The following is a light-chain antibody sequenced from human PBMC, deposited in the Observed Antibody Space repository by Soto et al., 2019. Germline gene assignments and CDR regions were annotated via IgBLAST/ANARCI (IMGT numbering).Light chain of an antibody. CDR2: DAS. J-gene: IGKJ5*01. Sequence: EVVLTQSPGTLSLSPGERATLSCRASQSINTYLAWYQQKPGQAPRLLIYDASKRATGIPARFSGSGSGTDFTLTISSLEPEDFAVYYCQQRSNWPITFGQGTRLEIK. V-gene: IGKV3-11*01. CDR1: QSINTY. CDR3: QQRSNWPIT.